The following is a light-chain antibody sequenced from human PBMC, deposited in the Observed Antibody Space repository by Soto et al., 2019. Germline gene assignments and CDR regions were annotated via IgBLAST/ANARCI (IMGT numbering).Light chain of an antibody. V-gene: IGKV3-15*01. CDR2: GAS. CDR1: QRISNN. J-gene: IGKJ2*01. CDR3: QQYNNWPPYT. Sequence: EIVMTQSPATLSVSPGERATLSCRASQRISNNLPWYQQKAGQAPRPLIYGASTRATGIPARFSGSGSETEFTLTISSLQSEDFAVYYCQQYNNWPPYTFGQGTKLEIK.